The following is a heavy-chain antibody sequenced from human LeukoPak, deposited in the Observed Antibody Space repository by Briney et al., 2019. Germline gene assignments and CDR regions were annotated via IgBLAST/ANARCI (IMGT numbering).Heavy chain of an antibody. V-gene: IGHV4-39*01. CDR1: GGSISSSSYY. CDR2: IYYSGST. CDR3: ARGLNKYCSGGSCYPGS. Sequence: PSETLSLTCTVSGGSISSSSYYWGWIRQPPGKGLEWIGSIYYSGSTYYNPSLKSRVTISVDTSKNQFSLKLSSVTAADTAVYYCARGLNKYCSGGSCYPGSWGQGTLVTVSS. J-gene: IGHJ4*02. D-gene: IGHD2-15*01.